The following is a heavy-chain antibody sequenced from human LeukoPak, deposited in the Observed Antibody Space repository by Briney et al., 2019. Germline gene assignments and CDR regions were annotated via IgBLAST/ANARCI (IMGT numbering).Heavy chain of an antibody. J-gene: IGHJ4*02. CDR1: GFTFSSYA. D-gene: IGHD5-12*01. CDR3: AKEEDSGYDAYFDY. V-gene: IGHV3-23*01. Sequence: HAGGSLRLSCAASGFTFSSYAMSWVRQAPGKGLEWVSAISGSGGSTYYADSVKGRFTISRDNSKNTLYLQMNSLRAEDTAVYYCAKEEDSGYDAYFDYWGQGTLVTVS. CDR2: ISGSGGST.